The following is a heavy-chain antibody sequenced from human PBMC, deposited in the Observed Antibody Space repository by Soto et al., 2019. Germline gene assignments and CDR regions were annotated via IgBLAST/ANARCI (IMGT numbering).Heavy chain of an antibody. CDR3: ARSSAAEEWGYYYYGMDV. CDR1: GYTFTSYG. D-gene: IGHD6-25*01. V-gene: IGHV1-18*01. Sequence: ASVKVSCKASGYTFTSYGISSVRQAPGQGLEWMGWISAYNGNTNYAQKLQGRVTMTTDTSTSTAYMELRSLRSDDTAVYYCARSSAAEEWGYYYYGMDVWGQGTTVTVSS. CDR2: ISAYNGNT. J-gene: IGHJ6*02.